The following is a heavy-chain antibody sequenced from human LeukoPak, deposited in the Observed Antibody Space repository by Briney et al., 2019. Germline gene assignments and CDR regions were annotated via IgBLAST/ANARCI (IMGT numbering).Heavy chain of an antibody. CDR3: ARRGWEVGATLYYYYYMDV. V-gene: IGHV4-34*01. CDR2: ISHGRSP. Sequence: SETLSLTCAVYGGSFSGYYWSWIRQPPEKGLEWIGEISHGRSPNYNPSLKSRVTISVDTSKNQFSLRLSSVTAADTAVYYCARRGWEVGATLYYYYYMDVWAKGTTVIVSS. D-gene: IGHD1-26*01. J-gene: IGHJ6*03. CDR1: GGSFSGYY.